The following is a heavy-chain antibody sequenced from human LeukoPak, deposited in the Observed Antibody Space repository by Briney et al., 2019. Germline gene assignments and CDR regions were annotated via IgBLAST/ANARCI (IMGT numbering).Heavy chain of an antibody. CDR3: ARDGRPDLERARRKAFYI. D-gene: IGHD1-1*01. V-gene: IGHV1-18*01. Sequence: ASVKVSCNASGHTFTTYGSSWVTPAPGQGLEWMGWISAYNGNTNYAQKLQGRVTMTTDTSTSTAYMELRSLRSDDTAVYYCARDGRPDLERARRKAFYIWGQGTMVTVSS. J-gene: IGHJ3*02. CDR1: GHTFTTYG. CDR2: ISAYNGNT.